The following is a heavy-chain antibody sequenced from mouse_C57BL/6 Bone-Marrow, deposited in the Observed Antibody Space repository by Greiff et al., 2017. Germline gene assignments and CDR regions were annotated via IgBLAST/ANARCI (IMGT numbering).Heavy chain of an antibody. J-gene: IGHJ4*01. Sequence: VQLQQSVAELVRPGASVKLSCTASGFNIKNTYMPWVKQRPEQGLEWIGRIDPANGNTKYAPKFQGKATITADTSSNTAYLQLSSLTSEDTDIYYCARVWSYAMDYWGQGTSVTVSS. CDR2: IDPANGNT. D-gene: IGHD2-10*02. CDR1: GFNIKNTY. V-gene: IGHV14-3*01. CDR3: ARVWSYAMDY.